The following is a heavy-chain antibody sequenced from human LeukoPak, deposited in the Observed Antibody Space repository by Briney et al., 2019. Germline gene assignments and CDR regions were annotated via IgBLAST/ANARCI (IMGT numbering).Heavy chain of an antibody. CDR3: AKDSPISDRGLDV. J-gene: IGHJ6*02. D-gene: IGHD5/OR15-5a*01. Sequence: PGGSLRLSCAASGFTFDDYAMHWVRQAPGKSLEWVSLIGGDGGRTYYADSVKGRFTISRDNSRSSLYLQMSSLRIEDTALYYCAKDSPISDRGLDVWGQGTTVTVSS. CDR1: GFTFDDYA. CDR2: IGGDGGRT. V-gene: IGHV3-43*02.